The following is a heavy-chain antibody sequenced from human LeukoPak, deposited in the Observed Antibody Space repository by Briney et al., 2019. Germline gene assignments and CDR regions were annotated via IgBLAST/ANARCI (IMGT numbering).Heavy chain of an antibody. CDR1: GFTFSSYA. CDR3: AKDPNSGGYLATFDI. V-gene: IGHV3-23*01. D-gene: IGHD2-15*01. J-gene: IGHJ3*02. Sequence: GGSLRLSCAASGFTFSSYAMSWVRQAPGKGLEWVSTISGSAGSTYYADSVKGRFTISRDNSKNTLYLQMNRLKAEDTAVYYCAKDPNSGGYLATFDIWGQGTMVTVSS. CDR2: ISGSAGST.